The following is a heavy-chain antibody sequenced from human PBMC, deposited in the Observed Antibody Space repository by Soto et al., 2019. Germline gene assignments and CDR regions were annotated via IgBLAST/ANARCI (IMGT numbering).Heavy chain of an antibody. CDR2: ISSSGSTI. D-gene: IGHD5-18*01. CDR3: ARVGYCYAYLPYCFDY. CDR1: GFTFSDYN. Sequence: PVGSVRLSGPASGFTFSDYNMTWIRQAPGKGLEGVLHISSSGSTIYDADSVKGRFTISRDNAKNSLYLQMNSLRVDDTAVYYGARVGYCYAYLPYCFDYWGQATLVTVSS. J-gene: IGHJ4*02. V-gene: IGHV3-11*01.